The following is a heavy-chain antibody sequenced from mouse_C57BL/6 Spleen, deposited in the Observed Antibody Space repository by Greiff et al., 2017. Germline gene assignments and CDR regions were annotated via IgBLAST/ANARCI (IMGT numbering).Heavy chain of an antibody. CDR3: ARKMNRYYAMDY. D-gene: IGHD2-14*01. Sequence: DVKLQESGPELVKPGASVKIPCKASGYTFTDYNMDWVKQSHGKSLEWIGDINPNHGGTIYNQKFKGKATLTVDKSSSTAYMELRSLTSEDTAVYYCARKMNRYYAMDYWGQGTSVTVSS. CDR1: GYTFTDYN. V-gene: IGHV1-18*01. J-gene: IGHJ4*01. CDR2: INPNHGGT.